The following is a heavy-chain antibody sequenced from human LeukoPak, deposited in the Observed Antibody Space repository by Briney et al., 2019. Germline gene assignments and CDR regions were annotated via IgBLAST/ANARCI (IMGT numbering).Heavy chain of an antibody. CDR1: GYIFVNYG. D-gene: IGHD6-13*01. CDR3: ARDPWQQLALYYYYGMDV. CDR2: ISAYNGNT. J-gene: IGHJ6*02. Sequence: ASVKVSCKASGYIFVNYGIIWVRQAPGQGLEWMGWISAYNGNTNYAQKLQGRVTMTTDTSTSTAYMELRSLRSDDTAVYYCARDPWQQLALYYYYGMDVWGQGTTVTVSS. V-gene: IGHV1-18*01.